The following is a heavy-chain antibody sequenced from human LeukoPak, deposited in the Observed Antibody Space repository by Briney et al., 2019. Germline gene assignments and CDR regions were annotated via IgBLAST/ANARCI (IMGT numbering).Heavy chain of an antibody. CDR2: MNPNSGNT. V-gene: IGHV1-8*01. D-gene: IGHD3-22*01. CDR1: GYTFTSYD. Sequence: GASVKVSCKASGYTFTSYDINWVRQATGQGLEWMGWMNPNSGNTGYAQKFQGRVTMTRNTSISTAYMELRSLRSEDTAVYYCARALTYYYDSSADWFDPWGQGTLVTVSS. J-gene: IGHJ5*02. CDR3: ARALTYYYDSSADWFDP.